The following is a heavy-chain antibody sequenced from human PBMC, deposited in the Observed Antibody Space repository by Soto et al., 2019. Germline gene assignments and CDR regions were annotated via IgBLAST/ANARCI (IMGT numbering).Heavy chain of an antibody. CDR3: ASGPGPMYGSY. CDR1: GGSISSDY. J-gene: IGHJ4*02. Sequence: SETLSLTCTVSGGSISSDYWSWIRQPPGKGLEWIGYIYYSGSTNYNPSLKSRVTISVDTSKNQFSLKLSSVTAADTAVYYCASGPGPMYGSYWGQGTLVTVSS. CDR2: IYYSGST. D-gene: IGHD2-8*01. V-gene: IGHV4-59*01.